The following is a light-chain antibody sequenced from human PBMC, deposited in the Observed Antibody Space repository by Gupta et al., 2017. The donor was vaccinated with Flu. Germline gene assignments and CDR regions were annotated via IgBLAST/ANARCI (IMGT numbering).Light chain of an antibody. V-gene: IGKV3-20*01. J-gene: IGKJ1*01. CDR2: GSS. CDR1: QSVSNSS. Sequence: EIVLTPSPGTLSLSPGERATLSCRTSQSVSNSSLGWYQQKPGQAPRLLIYGSSNRATDIPDRFSGSGSGTDFTLTISRLEPEDFAVYYCQQCGTSSWTFGQGTKVEAK. CDR3: QQCGTSSWT.